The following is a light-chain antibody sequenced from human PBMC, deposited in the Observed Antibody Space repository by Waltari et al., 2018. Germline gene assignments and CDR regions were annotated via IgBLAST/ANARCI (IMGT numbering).Light chain of an antibody. V-gene: IGLV2-14*01. CDR2: EVS. CDR3: SSYTSSSTYAV. Sequence: QSALTQPASVSGSPGQSIPTPCPGTSTDVGCSNYVSCSQQHPGKAPKLMIYEVSNRPSGVSNRFSGSKSGNTASLTISGLQAEDEADYYCSSYTSSSTYAVFGGGTQLTVL. CDR1: STDVGCSNY. J-gene: IGLJ7*01.